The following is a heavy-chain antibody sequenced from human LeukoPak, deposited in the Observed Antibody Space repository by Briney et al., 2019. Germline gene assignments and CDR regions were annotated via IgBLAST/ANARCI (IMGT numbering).Heavy chain of an antibody. Sequence: GGSLRLSCAASGFTFSNYWMHWVRQAPGKGLVWVSGINSDGSSTSYADSVEVRFTISRDNAKNTLYLQMNSLRAEDTAVYYCAVDSSGYWAFDYWGQGTLVTVSS. D-gene: IGHD3-22*01. J-gene: IGHJ4*02. CDR2: INSDGSST. CDR1: GFTFSNYW. CDR3: AVDSSGYWAFDY. V-gene: IGHV3-74*01.